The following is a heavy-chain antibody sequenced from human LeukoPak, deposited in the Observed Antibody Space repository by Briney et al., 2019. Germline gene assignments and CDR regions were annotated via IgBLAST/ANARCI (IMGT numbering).Heavy chain of an antibody. CDR1: GGSISSSTYY. CDR2: INHSGST. V-gene: IGHV4-39*07. CDR3: ARGDSHEEETTVTRYFDL. Sequence: SETLSLTCTVSGGSISSSTYYWGWIRQPPGKGLEWIGEINHSGSTNYNPSLKSRVTISVDTSKNQFSLKLSSVTAADTAVYYCARGDSHEEETTVTRYFDLWGRGTLVTVSS. J-gene: IGHJ2*01. D-gene: IGHD4-17*01.